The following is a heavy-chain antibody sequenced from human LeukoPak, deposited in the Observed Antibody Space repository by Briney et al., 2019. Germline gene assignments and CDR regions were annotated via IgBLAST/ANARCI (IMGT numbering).Heavy chain of an antibody. V-gene: IGHV3-23*01. D-gene: IGHD3-10*01. CDR3: AKIGVGPLQIDY. CDR1: GFTFSSYA. J-gene: IGHJ4*02. Sequence: GGSLRLSCAASGFTFSSYAMSWVRQAPGKGLEWVSAISGSGGSTYYADSVKGRFTISRDNSKNTLYLQMNSLRAEDTAVYCCAKIGVGPLQIDYWGQGTLVTVSS. CDR2: ISGSGGST.